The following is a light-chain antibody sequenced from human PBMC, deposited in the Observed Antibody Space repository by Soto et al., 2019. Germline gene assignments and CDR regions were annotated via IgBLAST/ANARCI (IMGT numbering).Light chain of an antibody. CDR1: SSDVGGYNY. CDR2: DVS. J-gene: IGLJ3*02. CDR3: CSYAGSYSWV. V-gene: IGLV2-11*01. Sequence: QSALTQPRSVSGSPGQSVTISCTGTSSDVGGYNYVSWYQQHPGKAPRFMIYDVSKRPSGVPDRFSGSKSGNTASLTISGLQVEDEADYYCCSYAGSYSWVFGGGTKLTVL.